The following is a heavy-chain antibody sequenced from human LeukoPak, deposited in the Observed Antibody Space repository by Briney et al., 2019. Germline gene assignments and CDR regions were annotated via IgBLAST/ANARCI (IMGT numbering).Heavy chain of an antibody. Sequence: ASVKVSCKASGYTFTSHYMHWVRQAPGQGLEWMGIINPSGGSTNYAQKFQGRVTMTRDMSTSTVYMELSSLRSEDTAVYYCARDRGGGAYGYFDYWGQGTLVTVSS. CDR3: ARDRGGGAYGYFDY. J-gene: IGHJ4*02. D-gene: IGHD4-17*01. V-gene: IGHV1-46*01. CDR2: INPSGGST. CDR1: GYTFTSHY.